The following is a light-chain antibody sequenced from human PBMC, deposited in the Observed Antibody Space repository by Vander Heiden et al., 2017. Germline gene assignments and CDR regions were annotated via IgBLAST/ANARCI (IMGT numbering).Light chain of an antibody. CDR2: GAS. Sequence: AIRMTQSPSSFSASTGDRVTITCRASQGISSHLAWYQQKPGKAPKLLIYGASTLQRGVPSRFSGSGSGTDFTVTISFLQSEDFATYYCQQYYSYPVTFGGGTKVENK. CDR3: QQYYSYPVT. J-gene: IGKJ4*01. CDR1: QGISSH. V-gene: IGKV1-8*01.